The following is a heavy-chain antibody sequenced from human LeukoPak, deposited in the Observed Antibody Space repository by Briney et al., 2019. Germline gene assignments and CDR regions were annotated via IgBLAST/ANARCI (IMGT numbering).Heavy chain of an antibody. D-gene: IGHD1-1*01. Sequence: GGFLRLSCAASGFTFSSYNMNWVRQAPGKGLEWVSYISSSTSTIFYADSVKGRFTISRDNAKNSLYLQMNSLRVEDTAVYYCARGSHTTPGGYFDYWGQGTLVTVSS. CDR3: ARGSHTTPGGYFDY. CDR2: ISSSTSTI. J-gene: IGHJ4*02. V-gene: IGHV3-48*01. CDR1: GFTFSSYN.